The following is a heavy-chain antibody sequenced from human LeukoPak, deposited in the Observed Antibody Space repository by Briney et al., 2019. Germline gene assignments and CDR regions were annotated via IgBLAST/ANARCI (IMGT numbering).Heavy chain of an antibody. Sequence: SETLSLTCTVSGGSISSGDYYWSWIRQPPGKGLEWIGYIYYSGSTNYNPSLKSRVTISVDTSKNQFSLKLSSVTAADTAAYYCARQPAGFYYYDSSDHFDYWGQGTLVTVSS. J-gene: IGHJ4*02. CDR3: ARQPAGFYYYDSSDHFDY. CDR1: GGSISSGDYY. V-gene: IGHV4-61*08. CDR2: IYYSGST. D-gene: IGHD3-22*01.